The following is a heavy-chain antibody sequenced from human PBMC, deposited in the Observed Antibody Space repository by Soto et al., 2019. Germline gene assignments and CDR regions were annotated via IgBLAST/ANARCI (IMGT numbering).Heavy chain of an antibody. CDR2: ISSNGGST. CDR1: GFTFSSYA. D-gene: IGHD1-26*01. Sequence: GGSLRLSCAASGFTFSSYAMHWVRQAPGKGLEYVSAISSNGGSTYYANSVKGRFTISRDNSKNTLYLQMGSLRAEDMAVYYCASGPGDLFDYRGRGTLVTVSS. J-gene: IGHJ4*02. V-gene: IGHV3-64*01. CDR3: ASGPGDLFDY.